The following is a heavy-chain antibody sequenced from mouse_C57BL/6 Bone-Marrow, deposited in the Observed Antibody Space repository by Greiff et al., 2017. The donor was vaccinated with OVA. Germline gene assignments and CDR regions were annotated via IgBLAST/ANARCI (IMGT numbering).Heavy chain of an antibody. Sequence: QVQLQQSGAELARPGASVKLSCKASGYTFTSYGISWVKQRTGQGLEWIGEIYPRSGNTYYNEKFKGKATLTADKSSSTAYMELRSLTSEYSAVYFCANNYYGSLYYFDYWGQGTTLTVSS. D-gene: IGHD1-1*01. V-gene: IGHV1-81*01. CDR2: IYPRSGNT. CDR3: ANNYYGSLYYFDY. J-gene: IGHJ2*01. CDR1: GYTFTSYG.